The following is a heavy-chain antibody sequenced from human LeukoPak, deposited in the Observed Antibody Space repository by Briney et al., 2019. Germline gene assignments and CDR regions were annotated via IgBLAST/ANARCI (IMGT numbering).Heavy chain of an antibody. CDR2: INPNSGGT. D-gene: IGHD6-13*01. CDR3: ARGIAAAGIY. J-gene: IGHJ4*02. Sequence: ASVKVSCKASGYTFTGYYMHWVRQAPGQGLEWMGWINPNSGGTNYAQKFRGRVTMTRDTSTSTVYMELSSLRSEDTAVYYCARGIAAAGIYWGQGTLVTVSS. V-gene: IGHV1-2*02. CDR1: GYTFTGYY.